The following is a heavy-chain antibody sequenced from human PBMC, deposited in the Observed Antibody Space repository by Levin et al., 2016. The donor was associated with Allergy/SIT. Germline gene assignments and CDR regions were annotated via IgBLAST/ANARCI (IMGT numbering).Heavy chain of an antibody. CDR1: GYTFTSYY. V-gene: IGHV1-46*01. Sequence: ASVKVSCKASGYTFTSYYMHWVRQAPGQGLEWMGIINPSGGSTSYAQKFQGRVTMTRDTSTSTVYMELRSLRSDDTAVYYCRWVYYDSSGWDAFDIWGQGTMVTVSS. CDR3: RWVYYDSSGWDAFDI. J-gene: IGHJ3*02. CDR2: INPSGGST. D-gene: IGHD3-22*01.